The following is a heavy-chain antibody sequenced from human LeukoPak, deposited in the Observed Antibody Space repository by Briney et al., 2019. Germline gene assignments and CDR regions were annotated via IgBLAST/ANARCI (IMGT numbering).Heavy chain of an antibody. CDR2: ISYDGSNK. J-gene: IGHJ4*02. V-gene: IGHV3-30-3*01. Sequence: PGGSLRLSCAASGFTFSSYAMHWVRQAPGKGLEWVAVISYDGSNKYYADSVKGRFTISRDNSKNTLYLQMNSLRAEDTAVYYCARDSGLRLGEKKDYWGQGTLVTVSS. CDR3: ARDSGLRLGEKKDY. D-gene: IGHD3-16*01. CDR1: GFTFSSYA.